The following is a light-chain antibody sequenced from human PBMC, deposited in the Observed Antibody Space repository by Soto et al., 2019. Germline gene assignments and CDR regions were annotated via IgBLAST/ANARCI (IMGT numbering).Light chain of an antibody. CDR1: SSDVGGYNY. J-gene: IGLJ1*01. CDR2: EVS. V-gene: IGLV2-8*01. Sequence: QPVLTQPPSASGSPGQSVTISCTGTSSDVGGYNYVSWYQQHPGKAPKLMIYEVSKRPSGVPDRFSGSKSGNTASLTVSGLQAEDEADYYCSSYEGSNNFVVGTGTKVTDL. CDR3: SSYEGSNNFV.